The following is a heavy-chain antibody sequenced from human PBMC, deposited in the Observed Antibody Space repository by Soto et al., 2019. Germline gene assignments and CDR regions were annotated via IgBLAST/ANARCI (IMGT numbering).Heavy chain of an antibody. V-gene: IGHV2-70*01. D-gene: IGHD1-20*01. CDR2: IDWDDDK. Sequence: SGPTLVNPTQTLTLTCTFSGFSLSTGGMCVSWIRQPPGKALEWLALIDWDDDKYYSTSLRTRLTVSKDTSKNQVVLTMTNMDPVDTGTYYCARTICMSAGRYKWFDPWGQGFLVTVSS. J-gene: IGHJ5*02. CDR1: GFSLSTGGMC. CDR3: ARTICMSAGRYKWFDP.